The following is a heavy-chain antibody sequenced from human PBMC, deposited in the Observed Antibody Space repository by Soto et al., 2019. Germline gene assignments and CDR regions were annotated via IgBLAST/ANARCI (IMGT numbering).Heavy chain of an antibody. D-gene: IGHD2-15*01. CDR3: ARIPRYSYPTSDPLDN. J-gene: IGHJ4*02. Sequence: QVHLVQSGSEVKKPGSSVTVSCKASGGTFNTYTFSWVRQAPGQGLEWMGSILPIMGSVNYAHDFRGRLSIPADPSTTTAYMELPSLTSHDTAIYYCARIPRYSYPTSDPLDNWGQGTLVTVSS. V-gene: IGHV1-69*01. CDR1: GGTFNTYT. CDR2: ILPIMGSV.